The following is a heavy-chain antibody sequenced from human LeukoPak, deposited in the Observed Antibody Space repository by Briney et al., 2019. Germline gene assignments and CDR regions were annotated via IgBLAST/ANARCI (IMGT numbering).Heavy chain of an antibody. J-gene: IGHJ4*02. CDR2: IYPGDSDT. CDR3: AINYYDSSGYYYGPFDS. CDR1: GYSFTSYW. Sequence: GESLKISCKGSGYSFTSYWIGWVRQMPGKGLEWMGIIYPGDSDTRYSPSFQGQVTISADKSITTAYLQWSSLKASDTAMYYCAINYYDSSGYYYGPFDSWGQGTLVTVSS. V-gene: IGHV5-51*01. D-gene: IGHD3-22*01.